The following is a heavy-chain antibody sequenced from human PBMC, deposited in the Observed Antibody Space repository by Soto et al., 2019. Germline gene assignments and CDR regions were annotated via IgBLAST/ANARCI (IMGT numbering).Heavy chain of an antibody. V-gene: IGHV3-21*01. Sequence: PGGSLRLSCAASGFTFSSYSMNWVRQAPGKGLEWVSSISSSSSYIYYADSVKGRFTISRDNAKNPLYLQMNSLRAEDTAVYYCARDEMATGPPDYWGQGTLVTVSS. CDR1: GFTFSSYS. J-gene: IGHJ4*02. CDR2: ISSSSSYI. CDR3: ARDEMATGPPDY. D-gene: IGHD5-12*01.